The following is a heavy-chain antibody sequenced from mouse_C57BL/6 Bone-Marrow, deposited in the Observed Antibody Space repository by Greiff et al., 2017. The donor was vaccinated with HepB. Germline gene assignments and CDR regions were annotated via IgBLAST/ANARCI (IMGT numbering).Heavy chain of an antibody. CDR2: TFYSGIT. CDR3: ARAGGSDLLWYFDY. Sequence: EVMLVESGPSLVRPSQTLSLTCTVTGFSINSDCYWIWIREFPGNKLEYIGYTFYSGITYYNPSLESRTYITRDTSKNQFSLKLSSVTTEDTATYYCARAGGSDLLWYFDYWGQGTTLTVSS. V-gene: IGHV3-3*01. D-gene: IGHD2-1*01. CDR1: GFSINSDCY. J-gene: IGHJ2*01.